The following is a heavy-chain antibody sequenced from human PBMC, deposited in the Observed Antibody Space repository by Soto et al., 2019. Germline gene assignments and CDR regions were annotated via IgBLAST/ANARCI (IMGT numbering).Heavy chain of an antibody. CDR1: GSTFTSYD. V-gene: IGHV1-8*01. J-gene: IGHJ5*02. D-gene: IGHD3-9*01. Sequence: QVQLVQSGAEVNKPGASVKVSCKASGSTFTSYDINWVRQATGQGHEWMGWINPNSGNTGYEQKFQGRVTMTRNTSITTAYMKLSSLRSEDTAVYYCARARAYYDILTPFNWFDPWGQGTLVTVSS. CDR2: INPNSGNT. CDR3: ARARAYYDILTPFNWFDP.